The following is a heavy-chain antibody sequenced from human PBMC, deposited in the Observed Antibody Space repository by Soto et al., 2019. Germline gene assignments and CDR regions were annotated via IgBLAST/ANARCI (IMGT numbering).Heavy chain of an antibody. CDR3: AKAARGYTSGWYEYYFDY. D-gene: IGHD6-19*01. CDR2: ISYDGINK. V-gene: IGHV3-30-3*01. Sequence: QVQLVESGGGVVQPGRSQRLSCAASGFTFSTYTMHWVRQAPGKGLEWVADISYDGINKYFADSVKGRFTISRDNSKNTLYLQMNSLRADDTAVYYCAKAARGYTSGWYEYYFDYWGQGTLVTVSS. J-gene: IGHJ4*02. CDR1: GFTFSTYT.